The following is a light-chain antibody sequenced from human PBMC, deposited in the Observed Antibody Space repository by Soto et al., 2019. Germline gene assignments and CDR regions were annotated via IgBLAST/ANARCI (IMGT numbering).Light chain of an antibody. V-gene: IGKV3-15*01. CDR3: QQYNNWPPIT. J-gene: IGKJ5*01. CDR2: YAS. Sequence: EIMMTQSPATLSVSPGERATLSCRASQSVSNNVAWYQQKPGQAPRLLIYYASTRATGIPARFSGSGSGTEFSPTISSLQSEDFALYYYQQYNNWPPITFGQGTRVEIK. CDR1: QSVSNN.